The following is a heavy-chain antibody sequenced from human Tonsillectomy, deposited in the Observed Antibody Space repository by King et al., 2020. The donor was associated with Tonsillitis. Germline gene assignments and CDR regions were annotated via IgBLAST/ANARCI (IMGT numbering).Heavy chain of an antibody. V-gene: IGHV4-59*08. CDR2: IYYSGST. D-gene: IGHD6-19*01. CDR1: GGSISSYY. CDR3: ARRHSRAWSHAFDI. Sequence: QVQLQESGPGLVKPSETLSLTCTVSGGSISSYYWSWIRQPPGKGLEWIGYIYYSGSTNYNPSLKSRVTISVDTSKHQFSLKLSSVTAADTDVDYCARRHSRAWSHAFDIWGQGTMVTVSS. J-gene: IGHJ3*02.